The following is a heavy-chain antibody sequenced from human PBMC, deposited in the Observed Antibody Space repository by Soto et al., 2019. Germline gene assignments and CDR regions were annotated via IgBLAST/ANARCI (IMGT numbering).Heavy chain of an antibody. CDR1: GYTFTSYD. D-gene: IGHD2-2*01. J-gene: IGHJ4*02. CDR2: MNPNSGNT. CDR3: ARLNYCSSTSCFHGRQNFDY. V-gene: IGHV1-8*01. Sequence: ASVKVSCKASGYTFTSYDINWVRQATGQGLEWMGWMNPNSGNTGYAQKFQGRVTMTRNTSISTAYMELSSLRSEDTAVYYCARLNYCSSTSCFHGRQNFDYWGQGTLVTVSS.